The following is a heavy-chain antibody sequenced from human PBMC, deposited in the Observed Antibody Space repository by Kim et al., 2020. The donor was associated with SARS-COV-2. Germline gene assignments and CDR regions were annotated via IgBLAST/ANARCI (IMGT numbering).Heavy chain of an antibody. CDR3: ARAFIDRAEMATSGDYYYMDV. CDR1: GGSISSSNW. CDR2: IYHSGST. V-gene: IGHV4-4*02. J-gene: IGHJ6*03. Sequence: SETLSLTCAVSGGSISSSNWWSWVRQPPGKGLEWIGEIYHSGSTNYNPSLKSRVTISVDKSKNQFSLKLSSVTAADTAVYYCARAFIDRAEMATSGDYYYMDVWGKGTTVTVSS. D-gene: IGHD5-12*01.